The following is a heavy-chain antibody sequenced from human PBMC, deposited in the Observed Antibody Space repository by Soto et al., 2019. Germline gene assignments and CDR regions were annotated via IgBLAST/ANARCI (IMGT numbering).Heavy chain of an antibody. J-gene: IGHJ4*02. Sequence: GGSLRLSCPATGFTFSTCAMNWVRQAPGKGLEWVSTISGSGSTTYYADSVKGRFTISRDNFKNTLYLQMNSLRVEDTAVYYCAKDRSRSYGSGYPLWYFDSWGPGTLVTVSS. V-gene: IGHV3-23*01. CDR1: GFTFSTCA. CDR3: AKDRSRSYGSGYPLWYFDS. CDR2: ISGSGSTT. D-gene: IGHD3-22*01.